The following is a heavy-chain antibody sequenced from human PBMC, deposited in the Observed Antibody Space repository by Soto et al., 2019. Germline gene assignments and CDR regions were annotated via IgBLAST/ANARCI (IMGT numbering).Heavy chain of an antibody. CDR1: GFTFSSYA. CDR3: ARDYRTYYDFWSGSSIDY. D-gene: IGHD3-3*01. Sequence: GGSLRLSCAASGFTFSSYAMHWVRQAPGKGLEWVAVISYDGSNKYYADSVKGRFTISRDNSKNTLYLQMNSLRAEDTAVYYCARDYRTYYDFWSGSSIDYWGQGTLVTVSS. CDR2: ISYDGSNK. J-gene: IGHJ4*02. V-gene: IGHV3-30-3*01.